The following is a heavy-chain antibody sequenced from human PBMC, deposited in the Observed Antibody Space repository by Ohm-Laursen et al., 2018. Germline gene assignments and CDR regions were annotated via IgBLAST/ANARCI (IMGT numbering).Heavy chain of an antibody. J-gene: IGHJ3*02. CDR2: MYSGGNT. CDR1: GFTFSTCA. V-gene: IGHV3-66*02. CDR3: AKESDAFDI. Sequence: SLRLSCSASGFTFSTCAMSWVRQAPGKGLEWVSAMYSGGNTYYADSVKGRFTFSRDNAKNTLFLQMTNVRAEDTAVYYCAKESDAFDIWGQGTMLIVSS.